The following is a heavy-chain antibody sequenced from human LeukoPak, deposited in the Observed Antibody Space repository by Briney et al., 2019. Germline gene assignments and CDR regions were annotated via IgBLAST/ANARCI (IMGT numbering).Heavy chain of an antibody. J-gene: IGHJ4*02. Sequence: GGSLRLSCAASGFTFSSYEMNWVRQAPGKGLEWVSYISSSGSTIYYADSVKGRFTISRDNAKKSLYLQMDSLRAEDTAVYYCARGSVWFGEPTTIDFWGQGTLVTVSS. V-gene: IGHV3-48*03. CDR2: ISSSGSTI. CDR1: GFTFSSYE. D-gene: IGHD3-10*01. CDR3: ARGSVWFGEPTTIDF.